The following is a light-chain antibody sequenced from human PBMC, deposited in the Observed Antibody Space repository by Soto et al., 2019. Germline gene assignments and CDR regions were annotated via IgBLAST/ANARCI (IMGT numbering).Light chain of an antibody. CDR3: QQYHNWWT. CDR1: EGVGSS. CDR2: GAS. V-gene: IGKV3-15*01. Sequence: ETVMTQSPSTLSVSPGERVTLSCRASEGVGSSLAWYQQKPGQAPRVLIYGASTTAPGIPARFSGSGSGTEFTLTISSLQPEDFAVYYCQQYHNWWTFGQGTKVDIK. J-gene: IGKJ1*01.